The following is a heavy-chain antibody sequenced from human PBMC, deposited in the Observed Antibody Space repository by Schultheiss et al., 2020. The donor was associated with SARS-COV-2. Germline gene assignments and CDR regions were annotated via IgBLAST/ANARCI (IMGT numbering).Heavy chain of an antibody. CDR2: IYYSGST. Sequence: SETLSLTCTVSGGSISSYYWNWIRQPPGKGLEWIGYIYYSGSTNYSPSLKSRVTISVDTSKNQFSLKLSSVTAADTAVYYCAREGCTSGVCYIDYWGQGTLVTV. D-gene: IGHD2-8*01. CDR3: AREGCTSGVCYIDY. V-gene: IGHV4-59*01. J-gene: IGHJ4*02. CDR1: GGSISSYY.